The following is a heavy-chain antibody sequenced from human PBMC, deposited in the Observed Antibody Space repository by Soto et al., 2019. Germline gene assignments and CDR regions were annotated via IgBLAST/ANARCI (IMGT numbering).Heavy chain of an antibody. Sequence: GASVKVSCKASGYTFINYYINWVRQAPGQGLEWMGRMNPNSGNTGYAQKFQGRVTMTRNTSISTAYIELSSLRSEDTAVYYCARGSAYGDYFEYFDYWGQGTLVTVSS. CDR2: MNPNSGNT. CDR1: GYTFINYY. D-gene: IGHD4-17*01. J-gene: IGHJ4*02. V-gene: IGHV1-8*02. CDR3: ARGSAYGDYFEYFDY.